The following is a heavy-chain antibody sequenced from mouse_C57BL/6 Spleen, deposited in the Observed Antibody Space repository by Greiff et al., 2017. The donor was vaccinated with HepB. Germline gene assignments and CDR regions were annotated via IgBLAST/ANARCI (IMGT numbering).Heavy chain of an antibody. D-gene: IGHD1-1*01. CDR3: ARHFGSTPWFAY. V-gene: IGHV1-50*01. CDR1: GYTFTSYW. CDR2: IDPSDSYT. Sequence: QVQLKQSGAELVKPGASVKLSCKASGYTFTSYWMQWVKQRPGQGLEWIGEIDPSDSYTNYNQKFKGKATLTVDTSSSTAYMQLSSLTSEDSAVYYWARHFGSTPWFAYWGQRTLVTVSA. J-gene: IGHJ3*01.